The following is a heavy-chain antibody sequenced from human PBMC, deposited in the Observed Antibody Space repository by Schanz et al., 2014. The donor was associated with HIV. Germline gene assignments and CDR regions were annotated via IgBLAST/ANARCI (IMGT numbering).Heavy chain of an antibody. D-gene: IGHD2-15*01. V-gene: IGHV3-33*06. CDR1: GFTFSSYG. J-gene: IGHJ4*02. CDR2: IWFDGRNK. CDR3: AKFGRLLGNFDD. Sequence: QVQLVESGGGVVQPGRSLRLSCAASGFTFSSYGMHWVRQAPGKGLEWVAVIWFDGRNKYYGDSVKGRFMISRDNSNNTLYLQMNSLRAEDTAVYYCAKFGRLLGNFDDWGQGTLVTVSS.